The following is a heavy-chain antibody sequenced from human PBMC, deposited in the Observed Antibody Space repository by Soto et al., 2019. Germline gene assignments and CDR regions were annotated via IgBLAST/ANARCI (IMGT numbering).Heavy chain of an antibody. D-gene: IGHD3-22*01. CDR3: ARAHYYDSSGYYTTGSS. Sequence: QVQLVQSGAEVKKPGSSVKVSCKASGGTFSSYAISWVRQAPGQGLEWMGGIIPIFGTANYAQKFQGRVTITAEESTSTAYMELSSLRSEDTAVYYCARAHYYDSSGYYTTGSSWGKGTLVTVSS. V-gene: IGHV1-69*01. CDR1: GGTFSSYA. CDR2: IIPIFGTA. J-gene: IGHJ4*02.